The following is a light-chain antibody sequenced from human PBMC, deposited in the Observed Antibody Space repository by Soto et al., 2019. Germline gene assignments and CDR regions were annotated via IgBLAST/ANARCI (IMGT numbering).Light chain of an antibody. CDR2: GAS. CDR1: QSVSSSY. Sequence: EIVLTQSPGTLSLSPGERATLSCRASQSVSSSYLAWYQQKPGQAPRPLIYGASSRATGIPDRFSGSGSGTDFTLTISRLEPEDFAVYYCQKYGSSPWTFGQGTKWIS. CDR3: QKYGSSPWT. V-gene: IGKV3-20*01. J-gene: IGKJ1*01.